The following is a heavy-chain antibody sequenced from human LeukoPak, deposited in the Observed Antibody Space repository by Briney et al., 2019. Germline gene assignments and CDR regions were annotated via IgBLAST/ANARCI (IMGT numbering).Heavy chain of an antibody. D-gene: IGHD2-8*01. CDR1: GFTFSNHN. Sequence: PGGSLRLSCAVSGFTFSNHNMNWVRQAPGKGLEWIADISSSSRTIHYANSVQGRFTISRDNAKNSLYLQMNSLGAEDTAVYYCARANPVLMVSKYFQHWGQGTLVTVSS. J-gene: IGHJ1*01. CDR2: ISSSSRTI. V-gene: IGHV3-48*01. CDR3: ARANPVLMVSKYFQH.